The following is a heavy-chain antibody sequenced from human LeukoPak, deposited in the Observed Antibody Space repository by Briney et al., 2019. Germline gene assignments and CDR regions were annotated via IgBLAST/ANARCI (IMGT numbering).Heavy chain of an antibody. Sequence: ASVKVSCKASGYTFTAYYTHWVRQAPGQGLEWMAWINPNTGATNYAQKFQGRVTMTRDTSITTADMELTRLTYDDTAVYYCARVGTTVTTLSWFDPWGQGTLVTVSS. CDR3: ARVGTTVTTLSWFDP. V-gene: IGHV1-2*02. J-gene: IGHJ5*02. CDR1: GYTFTAYY. CDR2: INPNTGAT. D-gene: IGHD4-17*01.